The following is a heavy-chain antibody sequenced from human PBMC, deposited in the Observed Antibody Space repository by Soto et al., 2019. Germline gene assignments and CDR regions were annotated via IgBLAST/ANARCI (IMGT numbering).Heavy chain of an antibody. CDR3: ARDFNLYGDYVGTDY. V-gene: IGHV3-33*01. J-gene: IGHJ4*02. Sequence: PGGSLRLSCAASGFTFSSYGMHWVRQAPGKGLEWVAVIWYDGSNKYYADSVKGRFTISRDNSKNTLYLQMNSLRAEDTAVYYCARDFNLYGDYVGTDYWGQGTLVTVSS. CDR1: GFTFSSYG. CDR2: IWYDGSNK. D-gene: IGHD4-17*01.